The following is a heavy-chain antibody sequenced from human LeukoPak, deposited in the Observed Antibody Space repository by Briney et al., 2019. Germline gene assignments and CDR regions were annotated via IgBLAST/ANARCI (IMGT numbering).Heavy chain of an antibody. D-gene: IGHD1/OR15-1a*01. J-gene: IGHJ5*02. Sequence: SVKVPCKASGGTFSSYAISWVRQAPGQGLEWMGGIIPIFGTANYAQKFQGRVTITADESTSTAYMELSSLRSEDTAVYYCARELEQLNWFDPWGQGTLVTVSS. CDR1: GGTFSSYA. CDR3: ARELEQLNWFDP. V-gene: IGHV1-69*13. CDR2: IIPIFGTA.